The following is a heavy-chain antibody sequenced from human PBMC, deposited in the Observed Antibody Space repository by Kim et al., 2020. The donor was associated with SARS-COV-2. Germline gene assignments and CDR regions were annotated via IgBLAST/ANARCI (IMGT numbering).Heavy chain of an antibody. J-gene: IGHJ5*02. CDR1: GYTFNSYA. CDR2: IDTNSGNP. Sequence: ASVKVSCKASGYTFNSYAMNWVRQAPGQGLEWMGWIDTNSGNPTYAQDFTGRYVFSLDTSVSTAYLQISGLKAEDTAVYYCVRFGHTRIDWFDPWGQGTLVTVSS. D-gene: IGHD2-21*01. V-gene: IGHV7-4-1*02. CDR3: VRFGHTRIDWFDP.